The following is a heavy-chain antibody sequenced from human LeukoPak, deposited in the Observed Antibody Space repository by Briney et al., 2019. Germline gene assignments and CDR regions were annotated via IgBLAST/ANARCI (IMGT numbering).Heavy chain of an antibody. CDR1: GFTFSDYY. CDR2: ISSSSRYT. V-gene: IGHV3-11*05. D-gene: IGHD3-22*01. Sequence: VGSLRLSCAASGFTFSDYYMSWIRQAPGKGLEWVSYISSSSRYTNYADSVEGRFTISRNNAKNSLYLQMNSLRAEDTAVYYCARGGRNYYDSSGYYFPLSDYWGQGTLVNVS. CDR3: ARGGRNYYDSSGYYFPLSDY. J-gene: IGHJ4*02.